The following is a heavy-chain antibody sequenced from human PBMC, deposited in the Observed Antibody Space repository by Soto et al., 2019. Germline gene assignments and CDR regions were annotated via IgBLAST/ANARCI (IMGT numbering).Heavy chain of an antibody. CDR2: INPNSGGT. CDR1: GYTFTGYY. J-gene: IGHJ3*02. D-gene: IGHD3-10*01. Sequence: ASVKVSCKASGYTFTGYYMHWVRQAPGQGLEWMGWINPNSGGTNYAQKFQGWVTITRATSISTAYMELSRLRSDDPAVYYCARHMVRGVIYDAFDIGGQGTMVTVSS. V-gene: IGHV1-2*04. CDR3: ARHMVRGVIYDAFDI.